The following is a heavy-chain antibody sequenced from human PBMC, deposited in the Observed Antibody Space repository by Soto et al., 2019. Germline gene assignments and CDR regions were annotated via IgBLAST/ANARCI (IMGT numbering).Heavy chain of an antibody. CDR3: ARRYGGNFDY. Sequence: PSETLSLTCTVPGGSISSYYWSWIRQPPGKGLEWIGYIYYSGSTNYNPSLKSRVSISVDTSKNQFSLKLSSVTAADTAVYYCARRYGGNFDYWGQVTLVTVS. CDR1: GGSISSYY. V-gene: IGHV4-59*01. CDR2: IYYSGST. J-gene: IGHJ4*02. D-gene: IGHD1-26*01.